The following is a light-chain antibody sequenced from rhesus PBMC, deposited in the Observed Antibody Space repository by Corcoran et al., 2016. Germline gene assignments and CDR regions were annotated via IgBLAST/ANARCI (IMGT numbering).Light chain of an antibody. CDR1: QRVSSC. CDR2: GAS. Sequence: EIVMTQSPATLSLSLGERATLPCRASQRVSSCLAWYQQKPGEAPRRLIYGASSRATGLPDRFLGSGSGTDFTLTIGSLEPEDVAVYYCLQRSNWPLSFGPGTKV. V-gene: IGKV3-24*01. J-gene: IGKJ2*01. CDR3: LQRSNWPLS.